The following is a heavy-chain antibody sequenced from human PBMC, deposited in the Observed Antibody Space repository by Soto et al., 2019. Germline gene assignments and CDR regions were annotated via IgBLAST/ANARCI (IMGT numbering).Heavy chain of an antibody. CDR1: GFTFSSYD. V-gene: IGHV3-13*01. J-gene: IGHJ6*02. CDR2: IGTAGDT. CDR3: ARGDTAMDYYYGMDV. D-gene: IGHD5-18*01. Sequence: GSLRLSCAASGFTFSSYDMHWVRQATGKGLEWVSAIGTAGDTYYPGSVKGRFTISRENAKNSLYLQMNSLRAEDTAVYYCARGDTAMDYYYGMDVWGQGTTVTVAS.